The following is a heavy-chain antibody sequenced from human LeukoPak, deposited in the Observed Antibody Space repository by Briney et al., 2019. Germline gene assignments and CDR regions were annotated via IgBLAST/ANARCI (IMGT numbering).Heavy chain of an antibody. J-gene: IGHJ6*02. Sequence: AASVKVSCKASGGTFSSYAISWVRQAPGQGLEWMGGIIPIFGTANYAQKFQGRVTITADKSTSTAYMELSSPSSEDTAVYYCARDTLMVRGVSGVYYYGMDVWGQGTTVTVSS. CDR1: GGTFSSYA. D-gene: IGHD3-10*01. CDR3: ARDTLMVRGVSGVYYYGMDV. CDR2: IIPIFGTA. V-gene: IGHV1-69*06.